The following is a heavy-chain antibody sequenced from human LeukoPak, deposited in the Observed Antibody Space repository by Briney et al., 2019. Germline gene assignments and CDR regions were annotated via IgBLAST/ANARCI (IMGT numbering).Heavy chain of an antibody. CDR3: ARRRYFDWSSQAFDI. J-gene: IGHJ3*02. CDR1: GGSISSSSYY. V-gene: IGHV4-39*01. CDR2: IYYSGST. Sequence: PSETLSLTCTVSGGSISSSSYYWGWIRQPPGKGLEWIGSIYYSGSTYYNPSLKSRVTISVDTSKNQFSLKLSSVTAADTAVYYCARRRYFDWSSQAFDIWGQGTMVTGSS. D-gene: IGHD3-9*01.